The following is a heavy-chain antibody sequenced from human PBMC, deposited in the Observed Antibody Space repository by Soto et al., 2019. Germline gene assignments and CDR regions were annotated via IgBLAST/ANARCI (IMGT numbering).Heavy chain of an antibody. CDR2: ISYDGSNK. V-gene: IGHV3-30*18. J-gene: IGHJ4*02. Sequence: QVQLVESGGGVVQPGRSLRLPCAASGFTFSSYGMQWVRQAPGKGLEWVAVISYDGSNKYYADSVKGRFTISRDNSKNTLYLQMNSLRAEDTAVYYCAKDRYSSGSRYFDYWGQGTLVTVSS. CDR1: GFTFSSYG. D-gene: IGHD6-19*01. CDR3: AKDRYSSGSRYFDY.